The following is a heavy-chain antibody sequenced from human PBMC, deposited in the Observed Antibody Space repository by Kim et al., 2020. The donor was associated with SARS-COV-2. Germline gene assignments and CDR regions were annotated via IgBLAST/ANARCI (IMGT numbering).Heavy chain of an antibody. D-gene: IGHD3-10*01. Sequence: GESLKISCKGSGYSFTSYWISWVRQMPGKGLEWMGRIDPSDSYTYYSPSFQGHVTISADKSISTAYLQWSSLKASDTAMYYCARKVMVRGVISLEPFFDIWCEGTVVIVAS. J-gene: IGHJ3*02. CDR3: ARKVMVRGVISLEPFFDI. V-gene: IGHV5-10-1*01. CDR2: IDPSDSYT. CDR1: GYSFTSYW.